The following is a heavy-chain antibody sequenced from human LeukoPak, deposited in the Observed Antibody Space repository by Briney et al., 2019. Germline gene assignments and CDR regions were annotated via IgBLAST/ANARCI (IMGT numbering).Heavy chain of an antibody. D-gene: IGHD3-16*02. CDR1: GFTFSSYG. Sequence: PGGSLRLSCAASGFTFSSYGMHWVRQAPGKGLEWVAFIRYDGSNKCYADSVKGRFTISRGNSKNTLYLQMNSLRAEDTAVYYCAKDQRNWYYDYVWGSYRPVYYFDYWGQGTLVTVSS. CDR3: AKDQRNWYYDYVWGSYRPVYYFDY. CDR2: IRYDGSNK. V-gene: IGHV3-30*02. J-gene: IGHJ4*02.